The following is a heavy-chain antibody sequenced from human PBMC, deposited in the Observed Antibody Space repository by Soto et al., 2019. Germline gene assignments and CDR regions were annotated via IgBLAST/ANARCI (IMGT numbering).Heavy chain of an antibody. Sequence: WASVKVSCKASGGTFSSYAISWVRQAPGQGLEWMGGIIPIFGTANYAQKFQGRVTITADKSTSTAYMELSSLRSEDTAVYYCASLRYGMDVWGQGTTVTVSS. J-gene: IGHJ6*02. CDR2: IIPIFGTA. CDR1: GGTFSSYA. V-gene: IGHV1-69*06. CDR3: ASLRYGMDV.